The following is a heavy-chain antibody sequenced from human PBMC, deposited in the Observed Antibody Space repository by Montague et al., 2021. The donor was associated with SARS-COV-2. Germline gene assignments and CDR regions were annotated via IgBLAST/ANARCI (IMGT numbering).Heavy chain of an antibody. CDR1: GFSFSFYA. D-gene: IGHD3-9*01. Sequence: SLRLSCAASGFSFSFYAMSWVRQAPGQGLEWVSGIRGSGCSTYYADSVKGRFTISRDNSKNTLYLQMNSLRAGDTAVYYCARMDILTAYPDDYWGQGTLVTVSS. J-gene: IGHJ4*02. CDR3: ARMDILTAYPDDY. CDR2: IRGSGCST. V-gene: IGHV3-23*01.